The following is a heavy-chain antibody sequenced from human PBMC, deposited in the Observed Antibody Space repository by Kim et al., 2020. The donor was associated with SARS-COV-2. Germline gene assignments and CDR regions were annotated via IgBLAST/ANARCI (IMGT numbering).Heavy chain of an antibody. J-gene: IGHJ4*02. CDR2: IDLRDSYT. Sequence: GESLKISCKGSGYTFTSQWITWVRQMPGKGLEWMGRIDLRDSYTTYSPSFQGHVTISADKFVSTAYLQWSSLKASDTAIYYCARGSDYDYWGQGTLVTVS. D-gene: IGHD4-17*01. CDR3: ARGSDYDY. V-gene: IGHV5-10-1*01. CDR1: GYTFTSQW.